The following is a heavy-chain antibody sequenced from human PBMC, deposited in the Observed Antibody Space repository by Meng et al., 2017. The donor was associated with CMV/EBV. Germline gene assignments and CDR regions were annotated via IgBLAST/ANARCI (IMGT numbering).Heavy chain of an antibody. CDR1: GFTVSSNY. Sequence: GGSLRLSCAASGFTVSSNYMSWVRQAPGKGLEWVSVIYSGGSTYYADSVKGRFTISRDNSKNNLYLQMNSLTVEDTAVYYCVRDQGGESMIAVLIERFGMDVWGQGTTVTVSS. J-gene: IGHJ6*02. CDR3: VRDQGGESMIAVLIERFGMDV. D-gene: IGHD3-22*01. CDR2: IYSGGST. V-gene: IGHV3-53*05.